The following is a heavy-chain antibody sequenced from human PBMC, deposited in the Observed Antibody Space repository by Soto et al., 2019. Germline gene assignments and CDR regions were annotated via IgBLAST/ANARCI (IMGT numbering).Heavy chain of an antibody. CDR2: ISLYSDGA. D-gene: IGHD2-2*01. V-gene: IGHV1-18*01. CDR3: ARVVPGAEAWFGP. J-gene: IGHJ5*02. CDR1: GYTFSNYG. Sequence: ASVKVSCKTSGYTFSNYGITWVRQAPGQPLEWLGWISLYSDGANYAQKFQGRVSMTTDTSTTTAYMELRGLRSDDTAVYYCARVVPGAEAWFGPWGQGTLVTVSS.